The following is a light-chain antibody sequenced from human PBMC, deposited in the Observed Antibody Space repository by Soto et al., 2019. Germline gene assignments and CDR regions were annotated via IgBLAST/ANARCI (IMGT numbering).Light chain of an antibody. CDR3: QQRSSWPVT. J-gene: IGKJ1*01. Sequence: EIVLTQSPATLSLSPGERATLSCRASQSVSTYLAWYQQKPGQAPRLLIHDASSRATGIPARFSGSGSGTEFTLTISSLEPEDFAVYYCQQRSSWPVTFGQGTRVEIK. CDR1: QSVSTY. V-gene: IGKV3-11*01. CDR2: DAS.